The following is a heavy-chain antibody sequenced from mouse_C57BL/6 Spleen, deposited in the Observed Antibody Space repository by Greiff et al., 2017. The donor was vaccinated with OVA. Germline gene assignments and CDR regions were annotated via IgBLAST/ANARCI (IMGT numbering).Heavy chain of an antibody. CDR3: ASLDVYYYGSSSWYFDV. J-gene: IGHJ1*03. V-gene: IGHV1-53*01. CDR2: INPSNGGT. D-gene: IGHD1-1*01. CDR1: GYTFTSYW. Sequence: VQLQQPGTELVKPGASVKLSCKASGYTFTSYWMHWVKQRPGQGLEWIGNINPSNGGTNYNEKFKSKATLPVDKSSSQASMQLSSLTSEDAAVYYCASLDVYYYGSSSWYFDVWGTGTTVTVSS.